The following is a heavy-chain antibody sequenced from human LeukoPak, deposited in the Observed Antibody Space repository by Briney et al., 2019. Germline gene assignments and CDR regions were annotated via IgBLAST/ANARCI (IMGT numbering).Heavy chain of an antibody. D-gene: IGHD6-13*01. V-gene: IGHV3-23*01. CDR3: AKTRPLDSSSWSHGDY. CDR2: ISGSGDST. Sequence: GGSLRLSCAASGFTFSSYAMSWVRQAPGKGLEWVPAISGSGDSTYYGDSVKGRFTISRDNSKNTLYLQMNSLRAEDTAVYYCAKTRPLDSSSWSHGDYWGQGTLVTVSS. J-gene: IGHJ4*02. CDR1: GFTFSSYA.